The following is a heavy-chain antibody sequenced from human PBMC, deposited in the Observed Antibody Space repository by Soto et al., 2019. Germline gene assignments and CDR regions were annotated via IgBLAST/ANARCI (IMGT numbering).Heavy chain of an antibody. V-gene: IGHV4-59*08. J-gene: IGHJ4*02. D-gene: IGHD6-6*01. CDR2: IYYSGST. CDR3: ARQIARGIAARPVFDY. Sequence: PSETLSLTYTVSGGSISSYYLRWIRQPPGKGLEWIGYIYYSGSTNYNPSLKSRVAISVDTSKNQFSLKLSSVTAADTAVYYCARQIARGIAARPVFDYWGQGTLVTVSS. CDR1: GGSISSYY.